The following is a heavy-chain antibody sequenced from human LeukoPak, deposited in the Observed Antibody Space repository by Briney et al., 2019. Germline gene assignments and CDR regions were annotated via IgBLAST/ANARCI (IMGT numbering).Heavy chain of an antibody. D-gene: IGHD3-10*01. J-gene: IGHJ6*03. CDR3: ATTRGVITLDGYHYYIDV. CDR1: GGSFSDFY. V-gene: IGHV4-34*01. CDR2: INHSGNT. Sequence: NPSETLSLTCAVYGGSFSDFYCTWIRQPPGKGPEWIGEINHSGNTKYNPSLKSRVTILLDTSKNQFSLKVRSVTAADTAVYYCATTRGVITLDGYHYYIDVWGKGTTVTVSS.